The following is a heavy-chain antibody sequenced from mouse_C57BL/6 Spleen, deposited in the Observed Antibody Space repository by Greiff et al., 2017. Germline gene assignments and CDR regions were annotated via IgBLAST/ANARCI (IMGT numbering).Heavy chain of an antibody. V-gene: IGHV5-17*01. D-gene: IGHD2-1*01. CDR1: GFTFSDYG. CDR3: ANYGKRAMDY. J-gene: IGHJ4*01. CDR2: ISSGSSTI. Sequence: EVHLVESGGGLVKPGGSLKLSCAASGFTFSDYGMHWVRQAPEKGLEWVAYISSGSSTIYYADTVKGRFTISRDNAKNTLFLQMTSLRSEDTAMYYCANYGKRAMDYWGQGTSVTVSS.